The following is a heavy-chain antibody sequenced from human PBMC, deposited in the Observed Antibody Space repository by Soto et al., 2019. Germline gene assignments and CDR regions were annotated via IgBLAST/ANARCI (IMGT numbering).Heavy chain of an antibody. CDR3: ARYLRIKIFGVVRYWFDP. V-gene: IGHV4-61*01. CDR2: IYYSGST. CDR1: GGSVSSGSYY. Sequence: SETLSLTCTVSGGSVSSGSYYWSWIRQPPGKGLEWIGYIYYSGSTNYNPSLKSRVTISVDTSKNQFSLKLSSVTAADTAVYYCARYLRIKIFGVVRYWFDPWGQGTLVTVSS. D-gene: IGHD3-3*01. J-gene: IGHJ5*02.